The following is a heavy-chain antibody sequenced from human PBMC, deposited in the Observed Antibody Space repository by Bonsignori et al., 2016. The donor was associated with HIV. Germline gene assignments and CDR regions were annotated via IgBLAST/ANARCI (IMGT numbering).Heavy chain of an antibody. CDR3: ARETYCSSTSCLPFDY. V-gene: IGHV4-34*01. CDR1: GGSFSGYY. Sequence: GSLRLSCAVYGGSFSGYYWSWIRQPPGKGLEWIGEITHSGSTNYNPSLKSRVTISVDTSKNQFSLKLSSVTAADTAVYYCARETYCSSTSCLPFDYWGQGTLVTVSS. CDR2: ITHSGST. D-gene: IGHD2-2*01. J-gene: IGHJ4*02.